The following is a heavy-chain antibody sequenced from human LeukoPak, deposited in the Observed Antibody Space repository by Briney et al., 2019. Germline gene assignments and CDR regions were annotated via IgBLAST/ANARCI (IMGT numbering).Heavy chain of an antibody. CDR2: IIPILGIA. V-gene: IGHV1-69*04. CDR3: ARDRLITMVRGVIDLYYYYGMDV. J-gene: IGHJ6*02. CDR1: GGTFSSYA. D-gene: IGHD3-10*01. Sequence: SVKVSCKASGGTFSSYAISWVRQAPGQGLEWMGRIIPILGIANYAQKFQGRVTITADKSTSTAYMELSSLRSEDTAVYYCARDRLITMVRGVIDLYYYYGMDVWGQGTTVTVSS.